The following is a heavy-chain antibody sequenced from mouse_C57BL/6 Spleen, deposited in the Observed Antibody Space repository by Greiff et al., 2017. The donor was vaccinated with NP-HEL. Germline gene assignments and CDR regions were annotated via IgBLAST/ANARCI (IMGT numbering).Heavy chain of an antibody. CDR3: ARRFITTVVANYFDY. CDR2: IYPGDGDT. J-gene: IGHJ2*01. CDR1: GYAFSSYW. D-gene: IGHD1-1*01. V-gene: IGHV1-80*01. Sequence: LVESGAELVKPGASVKISCKASGYAFSSYWMNWVKQRPGKGLEWIGQIYPGDGDTNYNGKFKGKATLTADKSSSTAYMQLSSLTSEDSAVYFCARRFITTVVANYFDYWGQGTTLTVSS.